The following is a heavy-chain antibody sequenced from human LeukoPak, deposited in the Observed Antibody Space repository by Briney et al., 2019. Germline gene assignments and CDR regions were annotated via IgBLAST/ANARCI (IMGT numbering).Heavy chain of an antibody. J-gene: IGHJ5*02. D-gene: IGHD2-2*02. CDR2: IIPIFGTA. V-gene: IGHV1-69*05. CDR3: ARSGIVVVPAAIPEYAWFDP. Sequence: SVKVSCKASGGTFSSYAISWVRQAPGQGLERMGGIIPIFGTANYAQKFQGRVTITTDESTSTAYMELSSLRSEDTAVYYCARSGIVVVPAAIPEYAWFDPWGQGTLVTVSS. CDR1: GGTFSSYA.